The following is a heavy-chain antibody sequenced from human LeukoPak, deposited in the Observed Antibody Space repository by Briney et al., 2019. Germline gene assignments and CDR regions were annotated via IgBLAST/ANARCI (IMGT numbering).Heavy chain of an antibody. J-gene: IGHJ4*02. CDR3: ARLWLKTVDY. V-gene: IGHV3-21*01. CDR1: GFTFSSYS. CDR2: ISSSSSYI. D-gene: IGHD3-10*01. Sequence: GGTLRLSCAASGFTFSSYSMNWVRQAPGKGLEWVSSISSSSSYIYYADSVKGRFTISRDNAKNSLYLQMNSLRAEDTAVYYCARLWLKTVDYWGQGTLVTVSS.